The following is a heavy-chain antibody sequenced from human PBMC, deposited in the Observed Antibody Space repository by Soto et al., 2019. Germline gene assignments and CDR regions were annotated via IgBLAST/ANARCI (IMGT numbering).Heavy chain of an antibody. Sequence: GGSLRLSCAASGFTFSSYWMHWVRQAPGKGLVWVSRINSDGSSTSYADSVKGRFTISRDNAKNTLYLQMNSLRAEDTAVYYCARGGLLWFGESLEPSEYFQHWGQGTLVTVSS. V-gene: IGHV3-74*01. CDR2: INSDGSST. CDR3: ARGGLLWFGESLEPSEYFQH. CDR1: GFTFSSYW. D-gene: IGHD3-10*01. J-gene: IGHJ1*01.